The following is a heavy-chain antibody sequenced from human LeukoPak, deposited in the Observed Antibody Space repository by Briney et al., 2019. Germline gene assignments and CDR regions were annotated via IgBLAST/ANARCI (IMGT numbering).Heavy chain of an antibody. D-gene: IGHD2-2*01. CDR3: ARDLREVVPAAMIAY. J-gene: IGHJ4*02. Sequence: GASVKVSCKASGYTFTSYDINWVRQATGQGLEWMGRIIPILGIANYAQKFQGRVTITADKSTSTAYMELSSLRSEDTAVYYCARDLREVVPAAMIAYWGQGTLVTVSS. CDR2: IIPILGIA. V-gene: IGHV1-69*04. CDR1: GYTFTSYD.